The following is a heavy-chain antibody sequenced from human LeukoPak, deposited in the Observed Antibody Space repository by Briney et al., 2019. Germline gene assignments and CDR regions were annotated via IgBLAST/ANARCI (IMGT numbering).Heavy chain of an antibody. Sequence: ASVKVSCEASGYTFTGYYMHWVRQAPGQGLEWMGWINPNSGGTNYAQKFQGRVTMTRDTSISTAYMELSRLRSDDTAVYYCAREKGIAALGTFDYWGQGTLVTVSS. CDR2: INPNSGGT. CDR1: GYTFTGYY. V-gene: IGHV1-2*02. D-gene: IGHD6-13*01. J-gene: IGHJ4*02. CDR3: AREKGIAALGTFDY.